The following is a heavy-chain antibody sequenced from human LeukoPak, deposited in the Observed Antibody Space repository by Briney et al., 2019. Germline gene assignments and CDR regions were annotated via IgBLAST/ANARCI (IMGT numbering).Heavy chain of an antibody. CDR1: GFTFSGSA. Sequence: PGGSLRLSCAASGFTFSGSAMHWVRQASGKGLEWVGRIRSKANSYATAYAASVKGRFTISRDDSKNTAYLQMNSLKTEDTAVYYCTKTCSSTSCSDYWGQGTLVTVSS. CDR2: IRSKANSYAT. CDR3: TKTCSSTSCSDY. J-gene: IGHJ4*02. D-gene: IGHD2-2*01. V-gene: IGHV3-73*01.